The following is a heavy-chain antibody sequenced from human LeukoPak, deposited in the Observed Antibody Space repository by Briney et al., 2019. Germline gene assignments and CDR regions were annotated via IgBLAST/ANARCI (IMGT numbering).Heavy chain of an antibody. D-gene: IGHD3-22*01. V-gene: IGHV3-30*02. CDR1: GFTFSNYG. J-gene: IGHJ4*02. CDR3: AKDSHATYDSSGYYSLAPDY. CDR2: IRYDGSNK. Sequence: PGGTLRLSCAASGFTFSNYGMHWVRQAPGKGLEWVAFIRYDGSNKYYADSVKGRFTISRDNSKNTLYLQMNSLRAEDTAVYYCAKDSHATYDSSGYYSLAPDYWGQGTLVTVSS.